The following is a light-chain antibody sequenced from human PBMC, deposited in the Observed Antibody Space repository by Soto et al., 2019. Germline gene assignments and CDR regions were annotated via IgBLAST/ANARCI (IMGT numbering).Light chain of an antibody. CDR3: QQYFSTPFT. Sequence: DIVMTQSPDSLAVSLGDRATINCKSSRGVLYSSHNKNYLAWYQKKPVQPPKLLIYWASTRESGVPDRFSGSESGTDFTLTISSLQAEDVAVYYCQQYFSTPFTFGGGTK. J-gene: IGKJ4*01. V-gene: IGKV4-1*01. CDR1: RGVLYSSHNKNY. CDR2: WAS.